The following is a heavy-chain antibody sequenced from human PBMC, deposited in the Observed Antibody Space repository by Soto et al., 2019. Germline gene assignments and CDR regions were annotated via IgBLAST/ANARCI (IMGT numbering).Heavy chain of an antibody. D-gene: IGHD4-17*01. CDR3: AKPTVKGGYFDL. CDR1: GFTFSSYG. V-gene: IGHV3-30*18. Sequence: QVQLVESGGGVVQPGRSLRLSCAASGFTFSSYGMHWVRQAPGKGLEWVAVISYDGSNKYYADSVKGRFTISRDNSKNTLYLQMNSLRAEDTAVYYCAKPTVKGGYFDLWGRGTLVTVSS. CDR2: ISYDGSNK. J-gene: IGHJ2*01.